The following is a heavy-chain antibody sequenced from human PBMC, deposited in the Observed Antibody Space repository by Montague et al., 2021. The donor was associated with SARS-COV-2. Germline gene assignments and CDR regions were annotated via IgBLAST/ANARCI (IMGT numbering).Heavy chain of an antibody. CDR2: ISTSGRGI. D-gene: IGHD6-19*01. CDR1: GFPFSSYE. CDR3: ARDNAGWPDAFDI. V-gene: IGHV3-48*03. J-gene: IGHJ3*02. Sequence: SLRLSWAASGFPFSSYEMNWVRQAPGKGLEWVSYISTSGRGIHYADSVKGRFTISRDNAKNSLYLEMNSLRAEDTAVYYCARDNAGWPDAFDIWGQGTMVTVSS.